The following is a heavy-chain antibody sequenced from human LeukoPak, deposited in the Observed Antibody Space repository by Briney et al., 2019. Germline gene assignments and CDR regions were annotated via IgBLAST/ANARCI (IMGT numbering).Heavy chain of an antibody. CDR3: ARIYSSSWFLNWFDP. J-gene: IGHJ5*02. CDR2: IYTSGST. D-gene: IGHD6-13*01. Sequence: SETLSLTCTVSGGSISSSSYYWSWIRQPAGKGLEWIWRIYTSGSTNYNPSLKCRVTISVDTSKNQFSLKLSYVTAADTAVYYCARIYSSSWFLNWFDPWGQGTLVTVSS. V-gene: IGHV4-61*02. CDR1: GGSISSSSYY.